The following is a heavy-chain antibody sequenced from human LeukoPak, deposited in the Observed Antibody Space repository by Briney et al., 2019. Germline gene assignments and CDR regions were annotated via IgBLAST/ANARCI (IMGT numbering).Heavy chain of an antibody. CDR2: MRHDGGEI. V-gene: IGHV3-7*01. CDR3: ARDFRASLGESSPLSNY. CDR1: GFTLSHSW. Sequence: GGSLRLSCAASGFTLSHSWMNWVRQAPGKGLEWVATMRHDGGEIYYVDSVKGRFTISRDNAKNSLYLQMNSLRAEDTAVYYCARDFRASLGESSPLSNYWGQGTLVTVSS. D-gene: IGHD3-10*01. J-gene: IGHJ4*02.